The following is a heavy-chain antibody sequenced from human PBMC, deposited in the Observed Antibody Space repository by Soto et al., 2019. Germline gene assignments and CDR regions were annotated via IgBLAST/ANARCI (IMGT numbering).Heavy chain of an antibody. CDR2: IYSGGST. Sequence: GGSLRLSCAASGFTVSSNYMSWVRQAPGKGLEWVSVIYSGGSTYYADSVKGRFTISRDNSKNTLYLQMNSLRAEDTAVYYCASLRITIFAVAQYYFDYWGQGTLVTVSS. D-gene: IGHD3-3*01. J-gene: IGHJ4*02. CDR3: ASLRITIFAVAQYYFDY. V-gene: IGHV3-66*01. CDR1: GFTVSSNY.